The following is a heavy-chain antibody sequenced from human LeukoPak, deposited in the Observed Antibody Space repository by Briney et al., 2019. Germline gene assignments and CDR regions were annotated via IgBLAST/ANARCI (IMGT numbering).Heavy chain of an antibody. CDR2: INPNSGGT. CDR1: GYTFTGYY. V-gene: IGHV1-2*02. D-gene: IGHD3-16*02. CDR3: ARDLGDRWGLWGSYRYPLDH. J-gene: IGHJ4*02. Sequence: ASVKVSCKASGYTFTGYYMHWVRQAPGQGLEWMGWINPNSGGTNYAQKFQGRVTMTRDTSISTAYMELSRLRSDDTAVYYCARDLGDRWGLWGSYRYPLDHWGQGTPVIVSS.